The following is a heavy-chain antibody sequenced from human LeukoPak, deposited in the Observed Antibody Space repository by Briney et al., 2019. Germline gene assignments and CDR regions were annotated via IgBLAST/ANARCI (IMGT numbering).Heavy chain of an antibody. D-gene: IGHD3-22*01. CDR2: ISSSGSTI. CDR3: AREQGYYSVPGY. J-gene: IGHJ4*02. CDR1: GFTFSSYA. Sequence: GGSLRLSCAASGFTFSSYAMNWVRQAPGKGLEWISYISSSGSTIHYADSVKGRFTISRDNAKNTLYLQMNNLRAEDTAVYYCAREQGYYSVPGYWGQGTLVTVSS. V-gene: IGHV3-48*04.